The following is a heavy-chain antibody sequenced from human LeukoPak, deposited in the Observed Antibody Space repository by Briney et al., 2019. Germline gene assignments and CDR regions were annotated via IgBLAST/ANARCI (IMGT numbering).Heavy chain of an antibody. V-gene: IGHV3-23*01. Sequence: SGGSLRLSCSASGFTFSNHEMNWVRQAPGKGLEWVSGITGDGGTTYYADSVRGRFTISRDNSKNTLYLQMNSLRAEDTAVYYCAKGFVVVVSATQSSWFDPWGQGTLVTVSS. J-gene: IGHJ5*02. D-gene: IGHD2-15*01. CDR2: ITGDGGTT. CDR1: GFTFSNHE. CDR3: AKGFVVVVSATQSSWFDP.